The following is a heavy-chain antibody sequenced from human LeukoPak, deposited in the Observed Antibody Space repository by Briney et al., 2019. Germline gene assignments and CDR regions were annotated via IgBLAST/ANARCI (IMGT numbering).Heavy chain of an antibody. CDR1: GGSISSYY. D-gene: IGHD5-24*01. J-gene: IGHJ4*02. Sequence: SETLSLTCNVSGGSISSYYYNWIRQSPGKGLEWIAYMYDGGSTRYNPSLKSRVTLSIDTSKKQFSLRLTSVTAADTAVYYCARRSDGYNYNYFDYWGQGTLVTVSS. CDR3: ARRSDGYNYNYFDY. CDR2: MYDGGST. V-gene: IGHV4-59*08.